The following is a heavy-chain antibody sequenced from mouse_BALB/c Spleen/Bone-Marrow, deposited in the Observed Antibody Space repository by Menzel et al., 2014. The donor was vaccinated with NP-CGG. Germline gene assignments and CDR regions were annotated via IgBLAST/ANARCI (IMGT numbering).Heavy chain of an antibody. V-gene: IGHV14-3*02. CDR3: ATYYYGYYFDY. J-gene: IGHJ2*01. CDR2: IDPANGNT. D-gene: IGHD1-2*01. CDR1: GFNIKDTY. Sequence: EVQLQQSGAELVKPGASVKLSCTASGFNIKDTYMHWVKQRPEQGLEWIGRIDPANGNTKYDPKFQGKATITADTSSNTAYLQLSSLTSEDTAVYYCATYYYGYYFDYFDQGTTLTISS.